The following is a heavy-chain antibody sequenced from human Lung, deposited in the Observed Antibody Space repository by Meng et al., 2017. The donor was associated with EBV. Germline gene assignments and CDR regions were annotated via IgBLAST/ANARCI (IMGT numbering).Heavy chain of an antibody. J-gene: IGHJ4*02. CDR2: INDSGST. V-gene: IGHV4-34*01. Sequence: VQLQQWGAGLLKPSETLSLPCAVYGGSFSGSFSGYYWSWIRQAPGKGLEWIGEINDSGSTDYNPSLKSRLTISVDRSKSQFSLELSSVTAADTAVYYCARESNGYEFDYWGQGTLVTVSS. CDR1: GGSFSGSFSGYY. CDR3: ARESNGYEFDY. D-gene: IGHD5-12*01.